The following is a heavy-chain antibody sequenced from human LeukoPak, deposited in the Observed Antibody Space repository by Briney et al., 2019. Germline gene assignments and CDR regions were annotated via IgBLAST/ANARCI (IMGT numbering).Heavy chain of an antibody. CDR2: ISSSGSTI. CDR1: GFTFSSYE. V-gene: IGHV3-48*03. D-gene: IGHD6-19*01. CDR3: ARAYSGWSPFDY. J-gene: IGHJ4*02. Sequence: GGSLRLSCAASGFTFSSYEMNWVRQAPGKGLEWVSYISSSGSTIYYADSVKGRFTISRDNAKNSLYLQMNSLRAEDTAVYYCARAYSGWSPFDYWGQGTLVTVSS.